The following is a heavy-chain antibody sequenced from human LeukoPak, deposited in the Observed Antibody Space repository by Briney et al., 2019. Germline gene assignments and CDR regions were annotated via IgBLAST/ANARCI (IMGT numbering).Heavy chain of an antibody. J-gene: IGHJ4*02. V-gene: IGHV3-7*01. D-gene: IGHD3-3*01. Sequence: GRSLRLSCAAPGFTFSSYWMSWVRQAPGKGLEWVANIKQDGSEKYYVDSVRGRFTISGDNAKNSLYLQMNSLRAEDTAVYYCASYAVTYYDFWSGYSPRYYFDYWGKGTLVTVSS. CDR1: GFTFSSYW. CDR2: IKQDGSEK. CDR3: ASYAVTYYDFWSGYSPRYYFDY.